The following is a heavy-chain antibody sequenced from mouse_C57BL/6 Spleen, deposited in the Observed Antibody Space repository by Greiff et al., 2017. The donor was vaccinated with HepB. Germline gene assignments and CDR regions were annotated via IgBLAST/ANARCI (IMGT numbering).Heavy chain of an antibody. D-gene: IGHD2-10*02. J-gene: IGHJ4*01. V-gene: IGHV1-50*01. CDR1: GYTFTSYW. CDR3: ARRRYDYYAMDY. Sequence: VQLQQSGAELVKPGASVKLSCKASGYTFTSYWMQWVKQRPGQGLEWIGEIDPSDSYTNYNQKFKGKATLTVDTSSSTAYMQLSSLTSEDSAVYYCARRRYDYYAMDYWGQGTSVTVSS. CDR2: IDPSDSYT.